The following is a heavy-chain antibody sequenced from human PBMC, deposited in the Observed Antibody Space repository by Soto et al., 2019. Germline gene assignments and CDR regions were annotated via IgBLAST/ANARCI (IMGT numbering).Heavy chain of an antibody. CDR2: ISGSGGST. J-gene: IGHJ4*02. Sequence: GGSLRLSCAASGFTFSSYAMSWVRQAPGKGLEWVSAISGSGGSTYYADSVKGRFTISRDNSKNTLYLQMNSLRAEDTAVYYCAKESHLNYYDSRAYSDYWGQGTLVTVSS. CDR3: AKESHLNYYDSRAYSDY. V-gene: IGHV3-23*01. D-gene: IGHD3-22*01. CDR1: GFTFSSYA.